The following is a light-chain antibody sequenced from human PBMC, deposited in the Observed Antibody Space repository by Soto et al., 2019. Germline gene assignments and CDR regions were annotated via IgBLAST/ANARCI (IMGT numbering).Light chain of an antibody. CDR1: SGDIGGYDY. Sequence: QSALTQPTSASGSPGQSVTISCTGTSGDIGGYDYVSWYQQHPGKAPKLIIYEVSKRPSGVPDRFSGSKSGNTASLTVSGLQAEDEADYYCSSYAGSNNLVFAGGTKVTVL. CDR2: EVS. CDR3: SSYAGSNNLV. V-gene: IGLV2-8*01. J-gene: IGLJ3*02.